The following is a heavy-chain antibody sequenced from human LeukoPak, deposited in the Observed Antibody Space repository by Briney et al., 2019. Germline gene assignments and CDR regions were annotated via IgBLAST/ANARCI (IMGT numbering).Heavy chain of an antibody. CDR1: CGSFRGYY. V-gene: IGHV4-34*01. CDR2: INHSGST. J-gene: IGHJ6*03. CDR3: ARGRSIGPFGESLRSRAPYYYMDV. D-gene: IGHD3-10*01. Sequence: SETLSLTCAVYCGSFRGYYCSWIRQPPGQVLEWIGEINHSGSTNYNPSLTSRVTISVDTSKNQFSLKLSSVTAADTAVHYCARGRSIGPFGESLRSRAPYYYMDVWGKGTTVTVSS.